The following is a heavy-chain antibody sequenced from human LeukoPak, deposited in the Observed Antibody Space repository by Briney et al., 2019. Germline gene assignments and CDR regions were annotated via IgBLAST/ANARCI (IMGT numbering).Heavy chain of an antibody. CDR1: GFTFTNAW. CDR3: AARYNWNDLAY. J-gene: IGHJ4*02. Sequence: GGSLRLSCAASGFTFTNAWMSWVRQAPGKGLEWVGRIKSKIDGGTTDYAAPVKGRFTISRDDSKNTLYLQMNSLKTEDRGVYYCAARYNWNDLAYWGQGTLATVSS. D-gene: IGHD1-1*01. V-gene: IGHV3-15*01. CDR2: IKSKIDGGTT.